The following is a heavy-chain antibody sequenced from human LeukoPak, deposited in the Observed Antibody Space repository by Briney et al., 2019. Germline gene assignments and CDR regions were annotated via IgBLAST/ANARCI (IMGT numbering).Heavy chain of an antibody. CDR2: ISSSSSTI. V-gene: IGHV3-48*04. CDR3: ARVSKAYYDSSGYNDY. CDR1: GFTFSSYS. J-gene: IGHJ4*02. Sequence: GGSLRLSCAASGFTFSSYSMNWVRQAPGKGLEWVSYISSSSSTIYYADSVKGRFTISRDNAKNSLYLQMNSLRAEDTAVYYCARVSKAYYDSSGYNDYWGQGTLVTVSS. D-gene: IGHD3-22*01.